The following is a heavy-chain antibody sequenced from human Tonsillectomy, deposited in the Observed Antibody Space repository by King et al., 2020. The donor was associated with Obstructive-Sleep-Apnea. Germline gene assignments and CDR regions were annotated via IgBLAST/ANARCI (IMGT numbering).Heavy chain of an antibody. CDR1: GFTFSSSW. CDR3: ARDGQGAN. J-gene: IGHJ4*02. CDR2: IKQDGSET. V-gene: IGHV3-7*03. D-gene: IGHD3-16*01. Sequence: QLVQSGGGLVQPGGSLRLSCVASGFTFSSSWMSWVRQAPGKGLEWVANIKQDGSETYYVDSVKGRFTISRDNAKNSLYLQMKSLRVADTAMYYCARDGQGANWGQGTLVTVSS.